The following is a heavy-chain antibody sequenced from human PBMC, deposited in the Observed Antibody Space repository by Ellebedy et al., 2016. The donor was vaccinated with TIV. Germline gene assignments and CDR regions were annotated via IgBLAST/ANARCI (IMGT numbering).Heavy chain of an antibody. J-gene: IGHJ5*02. CDR1: GFTFRSYE. CDR2: ITSSGSTV. Sequence: PGGSLRLSCAASGFTFRSYEMFWVRQAPGKGLECVSYITSSGSTVDSADSVKGRFTISRDNARMSLFLQMNSLRAEDTAVYYCASRAYGDNVRSWGQGTLVTVSS. V-gene: IGHV3-48*03. D-gene: IGHD4-17*01. CDR3: ASRAYGDNVRS.